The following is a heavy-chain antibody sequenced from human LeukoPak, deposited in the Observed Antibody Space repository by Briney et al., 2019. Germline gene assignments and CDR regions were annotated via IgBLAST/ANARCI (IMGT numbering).Heavy chain of an antibody. V-gene: IGHV4-4*02. CDR2: IYHSGST. CDR3: ARTTPAGYSSGWYYFDY. D-gene: IGHD6-19*01. CDR1: GGSISSSNW. J-gene: IGHJ4*02. Sequence: PSETLSLTCAVSGGSISSSNWWSWVRQPPGKGLEWIGEIYHSGSTNYNPSLKSRVTISVDKSKNQFSLKLSSVTAADTAVYYCARTTPAGYSSGWYYFDYWGQGTLVTVSS.